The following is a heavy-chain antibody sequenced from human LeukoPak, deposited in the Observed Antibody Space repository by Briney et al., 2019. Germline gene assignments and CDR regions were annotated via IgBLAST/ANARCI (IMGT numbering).Heavy chain of an antibody. Sequence: GGSLTLSCAASGFTVSSNYISWVRQAPGQGLEWVSVIYSGGSTYYADSVKGRFTISRDNSKNTLYLQMNSLRVEDTAVYYCARGGGSGSYSLPYYFDYWGQGTLVTVSS. D-gene: IGHD1-26*01. CDR1: GFTVSSNY. J-gene: IGHJ4*02. CDR3: ARGGGSGSYSLPYYFDY. V-gene: IGHV3-66*01. CDR2: IYSGGST.